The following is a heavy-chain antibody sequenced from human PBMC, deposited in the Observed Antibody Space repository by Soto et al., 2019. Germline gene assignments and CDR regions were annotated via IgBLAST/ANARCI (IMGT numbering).Heavy chain of an antibody. Sequence: GGSLRLSCAASGFSFSTYGMLWVRQAPGKGLEWVAVMSYDGRNRYYADSVKGRFTISRDNSKNKLFLQMNSLRAEDTAVYFCAKPYSNSWYYFDYWGQGTLVTVSS. CDR2: MSYDGRNR. CDR3: AKPYSNSWYYFDY. V-gene: IGHV3-30*18. D-gene: IGHD6-13*01. J-gene: IGHJ4*02. CDR1: GFSFSTYG.